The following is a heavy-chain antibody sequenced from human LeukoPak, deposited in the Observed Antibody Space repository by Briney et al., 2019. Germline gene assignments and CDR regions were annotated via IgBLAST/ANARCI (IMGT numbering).Heavy chain of an antibody. CDR1: GFTFSNYN. Sequence: GGSLRLSCAASGFTFSNYNMNWVRQAPGKGLEWVSHITSSSTTMYYADSVKGQFTISRDNSKNTLYLQMNSLRAEDTAVYYCAKVHSLGSYDALDYWGQGTLATVSS. CDR3: AKVHSLGSYDALDY. V-gene: IGHV3-48*01. J-gene: IGHJ4*02. D-gene: IGHD1-26*01. CDR2: ITSSSTTM.